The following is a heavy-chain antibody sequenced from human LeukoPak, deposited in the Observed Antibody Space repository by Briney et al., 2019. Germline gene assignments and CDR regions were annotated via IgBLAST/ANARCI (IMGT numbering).Heavy chain of an antibody. V-gene: IGHV4-34*01. CDR1: GGSFSGYY. CDR2: INHSGST. Sequence: SETLSLTCAVYGGSFSGYYWSWIRQPPGKGLEWIGEINHSGSTNYNPSLKSRVTVSVDTSKNQFSLKLSSLTAADTAVYYCASGGHWGQGTLVTVSS. J-gene: IGHJ4*02. CDR3: ASGGH.